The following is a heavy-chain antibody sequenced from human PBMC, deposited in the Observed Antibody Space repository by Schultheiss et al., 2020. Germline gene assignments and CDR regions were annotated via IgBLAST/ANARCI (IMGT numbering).Heavy chain of an antibody. CDR1: GYTFTGYY. CDR3: ARAYSSGWWDLDY. D-gene: IGHD6-19*01. V-gene: IGHV1-2*02. Sequence: ASVKVSCKASGYTFTGYYMHWVRQAPGQGLEWMGWINPNSGGTNYAQKFQGRVTMTRDTSISTAYMELSRLRSDDTAVYYCARAYSSGWWDLDYWGQGTLVTGSS. CDR2: INPNSGGT. J-gene: IGHJ4*02.